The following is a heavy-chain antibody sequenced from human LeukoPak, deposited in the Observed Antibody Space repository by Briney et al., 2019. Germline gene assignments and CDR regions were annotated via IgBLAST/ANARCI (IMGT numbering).Heavy chain of an antibody. J-gene: IGHJ4*02. D-gene: IGHD3-22*01. Sequence: KPSETLSLTCAVYGGSFSGYYWSWIRQPPGKGLEWIGEINHSGSTNYNPSLKSRVTISVDTSRNQFSLKLSSVTVADTAVYYCARGDFYDSSGYPPMWGQGTLVTVSS. CDR1: GGSFSGYY. CDR2: INHSGST. CDR3: ARGDFYDSSGYPPM. V-gene: IGHV4-34*01.